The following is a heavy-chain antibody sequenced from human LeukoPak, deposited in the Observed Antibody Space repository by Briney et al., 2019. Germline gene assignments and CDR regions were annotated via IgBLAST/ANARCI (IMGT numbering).Heavy chain of an antibody. D-gene: IGHD3-10*01. CDR2: ISSSSSNI. CDR3: ARDMEVTMVRGVILSANWFDP. J-gene: IGHJ5*02. V-gene: IGHV3-48*01. Sequence: GGALRLSCAASGFTFSSYSMNWVRQAPGEGLEGVSYISSSSSNIYYADSVKGRFTISRDTAKNSLYLQMNSLRADDTAVYYCARDMEVTMVRGVILSANWFDPWGQGTLVTVSS. CDR1: GFTFSSYS.